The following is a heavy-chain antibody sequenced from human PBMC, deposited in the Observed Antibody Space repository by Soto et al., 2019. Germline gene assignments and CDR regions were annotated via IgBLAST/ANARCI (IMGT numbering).Heavy chain of an antibody. J-gene: IGHJ6*02. V-gene: IGHV4-34*01. CDR1: GGSFSGYY. CDR3: ARGPKKSIAARRYYYGMDV. CDR2: INHSGST. D-gene: IGHD6-6*01. Sequence: PSETLSRTCAVYGGSFSGYYWSWIRQPPGKGLEWIGEINHSGSTNYNPSLKSRVTISVDTSKNQFSLKLSSVTAADTAVYYCARGPKKSIAARRYYYGMDVWGQGTTFTVSS.